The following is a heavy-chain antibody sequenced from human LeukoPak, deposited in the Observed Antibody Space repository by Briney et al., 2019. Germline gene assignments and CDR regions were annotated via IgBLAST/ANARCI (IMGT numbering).Heavy chain of an antibody. Sequence: GSLRLSCAASGFTVITNDMTWVRQAPGKGLEWVSVLYSDGNTKYTDSVQGRFTISRDNSKNTLYLEMNSLSPDDTAVYYCARGVEPLAANTLAYWGQGTLVTVSS. V-gene: IGHV3-53*01. CDR2: LYSDGNT. D-gene: IGHD1-14*01. CDR1: GFTVITND. CDR3: ARGVEPLAANTLAY. J-gene: IGHJ4*02.